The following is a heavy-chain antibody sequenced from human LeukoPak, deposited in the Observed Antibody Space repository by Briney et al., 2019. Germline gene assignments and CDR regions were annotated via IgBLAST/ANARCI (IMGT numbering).Heavy chain of an antibody. J-gene: IGHJ6*02. Sequence: TSETLSLTCTVSGGSISSSSYYWGWIRQPPGKGLEWIGSIYYSGSTYYNPSLKSRVTISVDTSKNQFSLKLSSVTAADTAVYYCARDVVRVPAAMGPYYYGMDVWGQGTTVTVSS. D-gene: IGHD2-2*01. V-gene: IGHV4-39*07. CDR2: IYYSGST. CDR1: GGSISSSSYY. CDR3: ARDVVRVPAAMGPYYYGMDV.